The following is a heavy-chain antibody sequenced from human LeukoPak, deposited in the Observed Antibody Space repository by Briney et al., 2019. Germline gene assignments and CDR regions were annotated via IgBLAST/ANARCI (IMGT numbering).Heavy chain of an antibody. CDR2: IYSSGNT. D-gene: IGHD3-10*01. V-gene: IGHV4-61*02. CDR3: ARDRARSYYFDL. CDR1: SGSISSGSYY. Sequence: SETLSLTCTVSSGSISSGSYYWSWIRQPAGMGLEWIGRIYSSGNTNYNPSLKSRVTLSVDTSKNQFSLKLSSVTAADTAVYYCARDRARSYYFDLWGQGTLVTVSS. J-gene: IGHJ4*02.